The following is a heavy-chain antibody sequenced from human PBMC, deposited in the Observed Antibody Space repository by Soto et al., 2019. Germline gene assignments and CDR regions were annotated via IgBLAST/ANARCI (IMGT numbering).Heavy chain of an antibody. CDR3: AKCPSRTYYDILTGYSYYMDV. D-gene: IGHD3-9*01. J-gene: IGHJ6*03. V-gene: IGHV3-23*01. CDR2: ISGSGGRT. CDR1: GFTFSSYA. Sequence: GGSLRLSCAASGFTFSSYAMSWVRQAPGKGLEWVSAISGSGGRTYYADSVKGRFTISRDNSKNRLYLQMNSLRAEDTAVYYCAKCPSRTYYDILTGYSYYMDVWGKGTTVTVSS.